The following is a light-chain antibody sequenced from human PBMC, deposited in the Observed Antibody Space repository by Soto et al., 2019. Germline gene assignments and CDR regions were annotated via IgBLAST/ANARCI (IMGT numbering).Light chain of an antibody. CDR2: EVS. V-gene: IGLV2-14*03. CDR1: SSDLGAYKY. Sequence: QSVLTQPASVSGSPGQSITISCAGTSSDLGAYKYVSWYQQHPDKAPKLILYEVSRRPSGASNRFSGPKSGNTASLTISGLLAEDEADYSCSSYTNTSTLVFGTGTKVT. CDR3: SSYTNTSTLV. J-gene: IGLJ1*01.